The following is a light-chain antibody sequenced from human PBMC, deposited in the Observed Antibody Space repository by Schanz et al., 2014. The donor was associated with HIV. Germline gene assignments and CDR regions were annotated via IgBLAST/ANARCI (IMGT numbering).Light chain of an antibody. V-gene: IGLV1-40*01. CDR2: GNN. Sequence: QSVLTQPPSVSGAPGQRVTISCAGSSFNIGAGYDVHWYHHLPGSAPKLLISGNNNRPSGVPDRFSGSKSGTSASLAITGLQAEDEADYYCGAWDSGRRAVVFGGGTKLTVL. J-gene: IGLJ2*01. CDR3: GAWDSGRRAVV. CDR1: SFNIGAGYD.